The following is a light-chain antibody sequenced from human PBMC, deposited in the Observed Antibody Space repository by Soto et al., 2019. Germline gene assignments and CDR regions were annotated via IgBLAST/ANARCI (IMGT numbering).Light chain of an antibody. CDR1: NSNIGNNT. V-gene: IGLV1-44*01. CDR2: SYN. Sequence: QSVLTQPPSVSGTPGQVVSISCSGSNSNIGNNTVNWYQHRPGTVPRLLIYSYNQRPSGVPDRFSASKAGTSASLAISRLQAEDEAEYYCAAWDDSLSGPWVFGGGTKVTVL. CDR3: AAWDDSLSGPWV. J-gene: IGLJ3*02.